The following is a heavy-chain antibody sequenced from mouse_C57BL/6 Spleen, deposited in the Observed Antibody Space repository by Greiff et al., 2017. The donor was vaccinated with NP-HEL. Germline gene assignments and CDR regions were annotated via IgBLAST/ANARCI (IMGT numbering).Heavy chain of an antibody. D-gene: IGHD1-1*01. CDR1: GYAFSSSW. Sequence: QVQLQQSGPELVKPGASVKISCKASGYAFSSSWMNWVKQRPGKGLEWIGRIYPGDGDTNYNGKFTGKATLTADKSSSTAYMQLSSLTSEDSAVYFCARLDYYGSSYVDAMDYWGQGTSVTVSS. CDR2: IYPGDGDT. V-gene: IGHV1-82*01. J-gene: IGHJ4*01. CDR3: ARLDYYGSSYVDAMDY.